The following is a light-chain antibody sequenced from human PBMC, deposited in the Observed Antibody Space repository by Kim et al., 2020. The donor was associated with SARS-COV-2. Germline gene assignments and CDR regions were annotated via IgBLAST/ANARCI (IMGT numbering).Light chain of an antibody. J-gene: IGKJ4*01. CDR2: DAS. Sequence: AIQLTQSPTSLSASVGDRVTITCRTSQDITNSVAWYQQRPGKSPKLLIYDASNLESGVPSRFSGSGYGTDFTLTISSLLPEDFATYYCQQFNSFPLTFGGGTKVDIK. CDR3: QQFNSFPLT. CDR1: QDITNS. V-gene: IGKV1-13*02.